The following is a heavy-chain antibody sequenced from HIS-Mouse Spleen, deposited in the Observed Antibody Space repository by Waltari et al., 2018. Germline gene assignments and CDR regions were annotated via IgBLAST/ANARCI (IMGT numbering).Heavy chain of an antibody. CDR1: AGSFSGYY. CDR2: INHSGST. J-gene: IGHJ4*02. Sequence: QVQLQQWGAGLLKPSETLSLTCAVYAGSFSGYYLIWIRRPPGKGLEWIGEINHSGSTTSNPSLKSRVTISVDTSKTQFSLKLSSVTAADTAVYYCARGRQRVVFDYWGQGTLVTVSS. CDR3: ARGRQRVVFDY. V-gene: IGHV4-34*01.